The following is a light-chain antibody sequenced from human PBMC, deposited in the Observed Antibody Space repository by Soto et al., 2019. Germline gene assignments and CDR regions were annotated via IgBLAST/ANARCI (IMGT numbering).Light chain of an antibody. CDR1: QSVLYSSNNNNY. CDR3: QPYYSIPRK. V-gene: IGKV4-1*01. CDR2: LAS. Sequence: DIVMTQSPDSLAVPLGERPTINCKSSQSVLYSSNNNNYLALYQQKPGHPPKLLIYLASTRESGFPDRFSGSESGTDFTLTISSLQAEDVAVYYCQPYYSIPRKFGQGTKVEIK. J-gene: IGKJ1*01.